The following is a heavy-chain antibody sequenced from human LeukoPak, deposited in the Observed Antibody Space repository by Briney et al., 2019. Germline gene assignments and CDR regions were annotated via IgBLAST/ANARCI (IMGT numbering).Heavy chain of an antibody. D-gene: IGHD3-22*01. J-gene: IGHJ3*02. V-gene: IGHV1-18*01. CDR1: GYTVTRYG. Sequence: GASVKVSCKASGYTVTRYGISWVRQAPGQGLEWMGWISAYNGNTNYAQKLQGRVTMTTDTSTSTAYMELRSLRSDDTAVYYCARVVYYYDSSGSMAFDIWGQGTMVSVSS. CDR3: ARVVYYYDSSGSMAFDI. CDR2: ISAYNGNT.